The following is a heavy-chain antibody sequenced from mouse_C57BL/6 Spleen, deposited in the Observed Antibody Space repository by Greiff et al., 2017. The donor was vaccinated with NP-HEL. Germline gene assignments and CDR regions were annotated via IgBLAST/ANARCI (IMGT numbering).Heavy chain of an antibody. CDR3: ASFYGSSLNWYFDV. D-gene: IGHD1-1*01. V-gene: IGHV14-2*01. J-gene: IGHJ1*03. CDR2: IDPEDGET. CDR1: GFNIKDYY. Sequence: DVKLVESGAELVKPGASVKLSCTASGFNIKDYYMHWVKQRTEQGLEWIGRIDPEDGETKYAPKFQGKATITADTSSNTAYLQLSSLTSEDTAVYYCASFYGSSLNWYFDVWGTGTTVTVSS.